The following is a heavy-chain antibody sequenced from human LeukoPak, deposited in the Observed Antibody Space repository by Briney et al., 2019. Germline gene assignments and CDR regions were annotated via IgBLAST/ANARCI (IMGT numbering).Heavy chain of an antibody. CDR3: ARDLRDARSGRTDAFDI. CDR2: IYYSGST. CDR1: GGSISSSSYY. Sequence: SETLSLTCTVSGGSISSSSYYWGWIRQPPGKGLEWIGSIYYSGSTYYNPSLKSRVTISVDTSKNQFSLKLSSVTAADTAVYYCARDLRDARSGRTDAFDIWGQGTMVTVSS. J-gene: IGHJ3*02. V-gene: IGHV4-39*07. D-gene: IGHD2-15*01.